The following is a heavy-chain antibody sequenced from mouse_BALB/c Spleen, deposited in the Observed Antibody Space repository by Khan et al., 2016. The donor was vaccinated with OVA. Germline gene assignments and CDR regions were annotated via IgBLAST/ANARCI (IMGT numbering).Heavy chain of an antibody. CDR2: IDPANGNT. V-gene: IGHV14-3*02. CDR3: ARDYWDVFAY. Sequence: VQLKQSGAELVKPGASVKLSCTASGFNIKDTYMHWVKQRPEQGLDWIGRIDPANGNTKYDPKFQGKATITADTSSNTAYLQLSSLTSEDTAVYYCARDYWDVFAYWGQGTLVTDSA. D-gene: IGHD4-1*01. CDR1: GFNIKDTY. J-gene: IGHJ3*01.